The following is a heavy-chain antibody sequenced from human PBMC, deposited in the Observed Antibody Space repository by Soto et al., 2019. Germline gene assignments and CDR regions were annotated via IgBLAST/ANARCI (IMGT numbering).Heavy chain of an antibody. CDR1: GFTFSSYA. CDR2: ISSNGGST. CDR3: VKDHRVAVACADY. V-gene: IGHV3-64D*08. D-gene: IGHD6-19*01. J-gene: IGHJ4*02. Sequence: LRLSCSASGFTFSSYAMHWVRQAPGKGLEYVSAISSNGGSTYYADSVKGRFTIPRDNSKNTLYLQMSSLRAEDTAVYYCVKDHRVAVACADYWGQGTLVTVSS.